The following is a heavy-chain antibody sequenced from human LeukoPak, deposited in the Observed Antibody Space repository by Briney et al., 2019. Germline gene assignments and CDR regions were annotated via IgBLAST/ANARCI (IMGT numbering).Heavy chain of an antibody. Sequence: SETLSLTCTVSGGSISSGGYYWSWIRQHPGKGLEWIGYIYYSGSTYYNPSLKSRVTISVDTSKNQFSLKLSSVTAADTAVYYCARSQNYYGSGDYWSQGTLVTVSS. J-gene: IGHJ4*02. CDR1: GGSISSGGYY. CDR2: IYYSGST. D-gene: IGHD3-10*01. V-gene: IGHV4-31*03. CDR3: ARSQNYYGSGDY.